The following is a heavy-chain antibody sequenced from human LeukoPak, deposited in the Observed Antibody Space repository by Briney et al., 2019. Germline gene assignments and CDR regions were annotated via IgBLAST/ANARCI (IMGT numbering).Heavy chain of an antibody. CDR1: GFTFSSYS. D-gene: IGHD2-21*02. CDR3: ARVGVTAFDI. Sequence: GGSLRLSCAASGFTFSSYSMNWVRQAPGKGLEWVSSISSSSSYIYYADSVKGRFTISRDNAKNSLYLQMNSLRVEDTAVYYCARVGVTAFDIWGQGTMVTVSS. V-gene: IGHV3-21*01. CDR2: ISSSSSYI. J-gene: IGHJ3*02.